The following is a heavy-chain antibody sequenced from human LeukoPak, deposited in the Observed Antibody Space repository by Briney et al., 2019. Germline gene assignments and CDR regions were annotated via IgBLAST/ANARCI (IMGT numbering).Heavy chain of an antibody. CDR2: ISGSDGST. J-gene: IGHJ4*02. CDR1: GVTFSSYA. V-gene: IGHV3-23*01. D-gene: IGHD2-15*01. Sequence: GGSLRLSCAASGVTFSSYAMSWVRQAPGKGLEWVSAISGSDGSTYYADSVKGRFTISRDNSKNTLYLQMNSLRAEDTAVYYCAKDRTLLTQFDYWGQGTLVTVSS. CDR3: AKDRTLLTQFDY.